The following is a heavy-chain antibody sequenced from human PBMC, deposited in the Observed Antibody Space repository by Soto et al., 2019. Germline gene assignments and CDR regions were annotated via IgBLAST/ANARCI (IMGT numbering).Heavy chain of an antibody. CDR1: GGSIRSDY. D-gene: IGHD1-1*01. CDR3: ATADNVLDY. Sequence: SETLSLTRTVSGGSIRSDYWNWMRQPPGKRREWSGYTHYSGTTNYNPPGQGRVTTSVDTPKDQFSLEVSSVTAPDTALYYCATADNVLDYWGQGTLVTVSS. V-gene: IGHV4-59*01. J-gene: IGHJ4*02. CDR2: THYSGTT.